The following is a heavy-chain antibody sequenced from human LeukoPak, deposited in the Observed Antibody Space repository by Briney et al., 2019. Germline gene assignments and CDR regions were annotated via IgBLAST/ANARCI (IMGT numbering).Heavy chain of an antibody. J-gene: IGHJ3*02. CDR1: GFTFSSYS. D-gene: IGHD3-16*01. CDR3: AREVMMLNDAFDI. V-gene: IGHV3-21*01. CDR2: ISSSSSYI. Sequence: SGGSLRLSCAASGFTFSSYSMNWVRQAPGKGLEWVSSISSSSSYIYYADSVKGRFTISRDNAKNSLYLQMNSLRAEDTAVYYCAREVMMLNDAFDIWGQGTMVTVSS.